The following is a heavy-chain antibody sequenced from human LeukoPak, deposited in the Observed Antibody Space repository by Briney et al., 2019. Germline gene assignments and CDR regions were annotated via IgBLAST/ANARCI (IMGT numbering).Heavy chain of an antibody. CDR3: ARGRRDSRQFDY. V-gene: IGHV1-8*01. D-gene: IGHD3-10*01. CDR1: GFTFTSYD. Sequence: ASVKISCKASGFTFTSYDINWVRQATGQVLEWMGWMNPNSGNTGYAQKFQDRVTMTRNTSISTAYMELSLLRSEDTAVYYCARGRRDSRQFDYWGQGALVTVSS. J-gene: IGHJ4*02. CDR2: MNPNSGNT.